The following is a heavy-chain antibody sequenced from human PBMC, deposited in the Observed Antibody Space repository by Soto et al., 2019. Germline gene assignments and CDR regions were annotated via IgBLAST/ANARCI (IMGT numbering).Heavy chain of an antibody. V-gene: IGHV4-59*12. CDR2: IYYRGST. CDR1: GVSISTYY. Sequence: QVQLQESGPGLVRPSETLSLTCTVSGVSISTYYWSWLRQSPGKGLEWIGFIYYRGSTTYNPSLGSRVTISVDTSKKECSLKMTSATVADTAVYFCARGLRKDTTCLFFDYWGHGTLVTVSS. D-gene: IGHD1-1*01. CDR3: ARGLRKDTTCLFFDY. J-gene: IGHJ4*01.